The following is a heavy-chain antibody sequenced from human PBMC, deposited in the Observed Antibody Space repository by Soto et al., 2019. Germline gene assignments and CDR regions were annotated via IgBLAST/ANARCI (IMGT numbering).Heavy chain of an antibody. CDR3: AKGRSSSLIYYYYYGMDV. D-gene: IGHD6-13*01. CDR1: GFTFSSYA. V-gene: IGHV3-23*01. Sequence: SGGSLRLSCAASGFTFSSYAMSWVRQAPGKGLEWVSAISGSGGSTYYADSVKGRFTISRDNSKNTLYLQMNSLRAEDTAVYYCAKGRSSSLIYYYYYGMDVWGQGTTVTVSS. CDR2: ISGSGGST. J-gene: IGHJ6*02.